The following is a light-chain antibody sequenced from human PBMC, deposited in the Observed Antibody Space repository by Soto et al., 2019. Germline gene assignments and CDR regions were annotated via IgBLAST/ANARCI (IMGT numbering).Light chain of an antibody. Sequence: QLVLTQSPSASASLGASVKLTCTLSSGHSSYAIAWHQQQPEKGPRYLMKLNSDGSHSKGDGIPDRFSGSSSGAERYLIISSLQSEDAADYYCQTWGTGIHVFGTGTKLTVL. CDR3: QTWGTGIHV. V-gene: IGLV4-69*01. J-gene: IGLJ1*01. CDR1: SGHSSYA. CDR2: LNSDGSH.